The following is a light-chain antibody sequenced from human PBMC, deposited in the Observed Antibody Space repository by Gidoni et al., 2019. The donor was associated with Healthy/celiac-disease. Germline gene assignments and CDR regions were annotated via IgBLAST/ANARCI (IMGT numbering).Light chain of an antibody. J-gene: IGKJ4*01. CDR2: GAS. CDR3: QQYGSSPLT. V-gene: IGKV3-20*01. CDR1: QSVSSSY. Sequence: ENGVTQSAGTLSLSPGERATLSCRASQSVSSSYLAWYQQKPGQAPRLLIYGASSRATGIPDRFSGSGSGTDFTLTISRLEPEDFAVYYCQQYGSSPLTFGGGTKVEIK.